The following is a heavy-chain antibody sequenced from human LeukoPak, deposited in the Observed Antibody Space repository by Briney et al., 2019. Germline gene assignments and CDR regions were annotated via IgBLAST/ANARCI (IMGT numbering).Heavy chain of an antibody. CDR1: GGSISSSSYY. CDR2: IYYSGST. J-gene: IGHJ5*02. CDR3: ARAGYSYGYRGPAWLDP. V-gene: IGHV4-39*01. Sequence: PSETLSLTXTVSGGSISSSSYYWGWIRQPPGKGLEWIGSIYYSGSTYYNPSLKSRVTISVDTSKNQFSLKLSSVTAADTAVYYCARAGYSYGYRGPAWLDPWGQGTLVTVSS. D-gene: IGHD5-18*01.